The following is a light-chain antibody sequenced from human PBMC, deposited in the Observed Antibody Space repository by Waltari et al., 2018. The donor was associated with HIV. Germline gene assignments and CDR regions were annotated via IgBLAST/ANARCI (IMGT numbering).Light chain of an antibody. J-gene: IGLJ3*02. CDR1: RSNPGTNT. V-gene: IGLV1-44*01. CDR3: AAWDDSLNGQVV. Sequence: QSVLPQPPSASGTPGQRVTISCSGSRSNPGTNTASWYQQVPGTSPKLLIYNNNQRPSGVPDRFSGSKSGTSASLAITGLQSEDEADYHCAAWDDSLNGQVVFGGGTKLTVL. CDR2: NNN.